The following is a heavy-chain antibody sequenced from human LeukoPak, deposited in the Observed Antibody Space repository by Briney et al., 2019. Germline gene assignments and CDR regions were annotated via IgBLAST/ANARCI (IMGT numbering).Heavy chain of an antibody. CDR1: GYTFTSYY. J-gene: IGHJ4*02. D-gene: IGHD1-26*01. CDR2: IDPSGGST. Sequence: ASVKVSCKASGYTFTSYYMHWVRQAPGQGLECTGIIDPSGGSTSYAQKFQGRVTMTRDMSTSTVYMELSSLRSEDTAVYYCARDSNSGSYYFDYWGQGTLVTVSS. CDR3: ARDSNSGSYYFDY. V-gene: IGHV1-46*01.